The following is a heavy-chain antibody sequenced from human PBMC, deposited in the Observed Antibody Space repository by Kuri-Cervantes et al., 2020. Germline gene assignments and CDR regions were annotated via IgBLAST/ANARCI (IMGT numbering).Heavy chain of an antibody. V-gene: IGHV3-53*05. CDR3: ARVSSGWWLSYDAFDI. Sequence: GESLKISCAASGFTVSSNYMSWVRQAPGKGLEWVSVIYSGGSTYYADSVKGRFTISRDNSKNTLYLQMNSLRAEDTAVYYCARVSSGWWLSYDAFDIWGQGTMVTVSS. J-gene: IGHJ3*02. CDR1: GFTVSSNY. CDR2: IYSGGST. D-gene: IGHD6-19*01.